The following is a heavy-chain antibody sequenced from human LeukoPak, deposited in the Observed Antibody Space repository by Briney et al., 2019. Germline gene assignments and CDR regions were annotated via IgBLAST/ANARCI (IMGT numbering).Heavy chain of an antibody. Sequence: SETLSLTCAVSGGSISSGGYSWSWIRQPPGKGLEWIGYIYHSGSTYYNPSLKSRVTISVDRSKNQFSLKLSSATAADTAVYYCARSRGYSGYDAFDYWGQGTLVTVSS. CDR1: GGSISSGGYS. CDR2: IYHSGST. D-gene: IGHD5-12*01. J-gene: IGHJ4*02. CDR3: ARSRGYSGYDAFDY. V-gene: IGHV4-30-2*01.